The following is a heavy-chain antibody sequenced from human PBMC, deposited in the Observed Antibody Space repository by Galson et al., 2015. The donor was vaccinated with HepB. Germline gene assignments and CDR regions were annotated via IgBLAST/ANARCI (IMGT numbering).Heavy chain of an antibody. J-gene: IGHJ4*02. V-gene: IGHV3-33*08. CDR1: GFTFNNFG. Sequence: SLRLSCAASGFTFNNFGMHWVRQAPGKGLEWVAVIWHDGGKKYCGDSVKGRFTVSRDNHENTLSLQMNSLRVEDTATYFCARSLGIGIDFWGQGSLVIVSS. D-gene: IGHD2-21*01. CDR3: ARSLGIGIDF. CDR2: IWHDGGKK.